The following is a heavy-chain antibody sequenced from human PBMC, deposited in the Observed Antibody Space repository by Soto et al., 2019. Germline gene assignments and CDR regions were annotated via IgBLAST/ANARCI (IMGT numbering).Heavy chain of an antibody. CDR1: SGSFSGYY. Sequence: PSETLSLTCAVYSGSFSGYYWTWIRQPPGKGLEWIGEINHSGSANYNPPLKSRVTVSVDTSKNQFSLRLSSVTGADTAVYYCGRVEKMATNKDRLYLDYWGHRTLVTVSS. CDR3: GRVEKMATNKDRLYLDY. CDR2: INHSGSA. V-gene: IGHV4-34*01. D-gene: IGHD5-12*01. J-gene: IGHJ4*01.